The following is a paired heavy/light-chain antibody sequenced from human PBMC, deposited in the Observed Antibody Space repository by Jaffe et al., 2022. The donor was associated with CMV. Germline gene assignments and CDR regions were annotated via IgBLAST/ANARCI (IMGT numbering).Heavy chain of an antibody. D-gene: IGHD2-2*01. Sequence: QVQLVQSGAEVKKPGASVKVSCKASGYTFTSYGISWVRQAPGQGLEWMGWISAYNGNTNYAQKLQGRVTMTTDTSTSTAYMELRSLRSDDTAVYYCARMGCSSTSCMGGYYYYYMDVWGKGTTVTVSS. J-gene: IGHJ6*03. CDR1: GYTFTSYG. CDR2: ISAYNGNT. CDR3: ARMGCSSTSCMGGYYYYYMDV. V-gene: IGHV1-18*04.
Light chain of an antibody. J-gene: IGKJ3*01. CDR1: QSIGSS. Sequence: EIVLTQSPDFQSVTPKEKVTITCRASQSIGSSLHWYQQKPDQSPKLLIKYASQSISGVPSRFSGSGSGTDFTLTINSLEAEDAATYYCHQSSSLPFTFGPGTKVDIK. V-gene: IGKV6-21*02. CDR2: YAS. CDR3: HQSSSLPFT.